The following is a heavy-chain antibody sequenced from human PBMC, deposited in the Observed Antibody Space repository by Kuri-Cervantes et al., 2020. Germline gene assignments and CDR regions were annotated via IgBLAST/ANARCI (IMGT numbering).Heavy chain of an antibody. J-gene: IGHJ4*02. V-gene: IGHV3-23*01. CDR3: ATHPEGSVQDFGY. D-gene: IGHD1-1*01. Sequence: GESLKISCAASGFTPSNYAMIWVRQAPGKGLEWVSASGGNGGSTLYADSVRGRFTMSRDNSQNTIFLQMNSLRPEDTAVYYCATHPEGSVQDFGYWGQGTLVTVSS. CDR1: GFTPSNYA. CDR2: SGGNGGST.